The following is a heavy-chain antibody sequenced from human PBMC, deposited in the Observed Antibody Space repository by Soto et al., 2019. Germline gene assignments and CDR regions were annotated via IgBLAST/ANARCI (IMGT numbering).Heavy chain of an antibody. CDR1: GGTLSTYA. Sequence: ASVKVSCKASGGTLSTYAISWVRQAPGQGLEWMGGIIPIFGTANYAQMFQGRVTITADKSTSTAYMELSSLTSAYTAVYYCAREPQDGSGSYFDSWGQGTLVTVSS. D-gene: IGHD3-10*01. J-gene: IGHJ4*02. V-gene: IGHV1-69*06. CDR3: AREPQDGSGSYFDS. CDR2: IIPIFGTA.